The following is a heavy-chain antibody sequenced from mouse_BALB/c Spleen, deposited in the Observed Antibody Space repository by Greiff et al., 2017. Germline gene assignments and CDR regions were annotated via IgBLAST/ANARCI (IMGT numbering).Heavy chain of an antibody. D-gene: IGHD2-2*01. CDR1: GFAFSSYD. V-gene: IGHV5-12-1*01. CDR2: ISSGGCST. CDR3: AREGLRRGAWFAY. Sequence: EVKRVESGGGLVKPGGSLKLSCAASGFAFSSYDMPWVRQTPEKRLEWVAYISSGGCSTYYPDTVKGRFTISRDNAKNTLYLQMSRLKSEDTAMYYCAREGLRRGAWFAYWGQGTLVTVSA. J-gene: IGHJ3*01.